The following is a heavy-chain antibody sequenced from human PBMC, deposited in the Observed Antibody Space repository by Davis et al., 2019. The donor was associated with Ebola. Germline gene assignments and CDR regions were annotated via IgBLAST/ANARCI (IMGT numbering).Heavy chain of an antibody. V-gene: IGHV1-3*01. D-gene: IGHD3-10*01. J-gene: IGHJ6*02. Sequence: AASVKVSCKASGYTFTGYYMHWVRQAPGQGLEWMGWINAGNGNTKYSQKFQGRVTITRDTSASTAYMELSSLRSEDTAVYYCARVLLWFRELFNYGMDVWGQGTTVTVSS. CDR2: INAGNGNT. CDR1: GYTFTGYY. CDR3: ARVLLWFRELFNYGMDV.